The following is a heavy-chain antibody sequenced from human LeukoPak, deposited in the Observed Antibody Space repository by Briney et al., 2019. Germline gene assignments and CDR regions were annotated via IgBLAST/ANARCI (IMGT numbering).Heavy chain of an antibody. D-gene: IGHD2-2*01. CDR2: IYSSGST. CDR1: GGSISGYY. J-gene: IGHJ4*02. V-gene: IGHV4-59*01. CDR3: ARVVRYCSTTSCYWFDY. Sequence: PSETLSLTCTVSGGSISGYYWSWIRQSPGKGLEWIGRIYSSGSTNYNPSLQSRVTISADTSKNQFSLKLSSVTAADTAVYYCARVVRYCSTTSCYWFDYWGQGTLVTVSS.